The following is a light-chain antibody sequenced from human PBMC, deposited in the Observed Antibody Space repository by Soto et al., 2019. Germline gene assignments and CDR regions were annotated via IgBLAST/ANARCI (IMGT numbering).Light chain of an antibody. CDR3: QQYNSWPQRT. Sequence: EIVMTQSPATLSVSPGETATLSCRASQSVRSNFAWYQQRPGQAPRLLIYGASTRPTGIPARFSGSGSGTDFTLTISSLQSEDFAVYYCQQYNSWPQRTFGQGTKVAFK. J-gene: IGKJ1*01. CDR1: QSVRSN. V-gene: IGKV3-15*01. CDR2: GAS.